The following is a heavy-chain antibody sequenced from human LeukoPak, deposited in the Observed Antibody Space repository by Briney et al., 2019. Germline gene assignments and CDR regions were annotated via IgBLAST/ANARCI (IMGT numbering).Heavy chain of an antibody. CDR1: GFTFSSYA. Sequence: GGSLRLSCAASGFTFSSYAMSWVRQAPGKGLEWVSAISGSGGSTYYADSVKGRFTISRDNSKNTLYLQMNSLRDEDTAVYYCARVEEKAEVIVVVVAAIDYWGQGTLVTVSS. CDR3: ARVEEKAEVIVVVVAAIDY. D-gene: IGHD2-15*01. V-gene: IGHV3-23*01. CDR2: ISGSGGST. J-gene: IGHJ4*02.